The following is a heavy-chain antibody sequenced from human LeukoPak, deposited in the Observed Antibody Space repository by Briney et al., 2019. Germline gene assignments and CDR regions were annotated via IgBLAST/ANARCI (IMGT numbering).Heavy chain of an antibody. CDR1: GDIVSSNSAA. CDR3: ARVMYYYGSGSPGYYYGMDV. J-gene: IGHJ6*02. CDR2: TYYRSKWYN. Sequence: SQTLSLTCAISGDIVSSNSAAWDWLRQSPSRGLEWLGRTYYRSKWYNDYTVSLKSRITINPDTSKNQFPLQLNSVTPEDTAVYYCARVMYYYGSGSPGYYYGMDVWGQGTTVTVSS. D-gene: IGHD3-10*01. V-gene: IGHV6-1*01.